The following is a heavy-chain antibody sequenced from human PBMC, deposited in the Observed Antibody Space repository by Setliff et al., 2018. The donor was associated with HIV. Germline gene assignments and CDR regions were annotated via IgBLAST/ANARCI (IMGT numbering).Heavy chain of an antibody. V-gene: IGHV4-30-4*08. Sequence: PSETLSLTCTVSGASVSSGGFYWSWIRQPPGKGLEWIGYIYYTGSTYYNPSLKSRVTISLDTSRNQFSLKLSSVTAADTAVYYCASLPPLYDSSGYYFDYWGQGTLVTVSS. CDR1: GASVSSGGFY. D-gene: IGHD3-22*01. J-gene: IGHJ4*02. CDR3: ASLPPLYDSSGYYFDY. CDR2: IYYTGST.